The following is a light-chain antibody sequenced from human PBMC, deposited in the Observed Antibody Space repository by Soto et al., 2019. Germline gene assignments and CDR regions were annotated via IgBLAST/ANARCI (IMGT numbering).Light chain of an antibody. CDR1: SSNIGTNT. CDR2: NDH. J-gene: IGLJ3*02. CDR3: AAWDDSVGL. V-gene: IGLV1-44*01. Sequence: QSVLTQPPSASGTPGQRVTISCSGSSSNIGTNTVRWYQQLPGTAPKVLIYNDHERPSGVPDRFSGSKSGTSASLSISGLRSDDEADYYCAAWDDSVGLFVGGTKVTVL.